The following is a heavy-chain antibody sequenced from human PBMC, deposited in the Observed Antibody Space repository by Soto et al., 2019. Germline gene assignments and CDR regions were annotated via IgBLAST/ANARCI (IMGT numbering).Heavy chain of an antibody. CDR1: GFTFSDYY. V-gene: IGHV3-11*01. CDR3: SSDLTVELEPDY. Sequence: GGSLRLSCAASGFTFSDYYMSWIRQAPGKGLEWVSYITSSGSTIYYADSVKGRFTISRDNAKNSLYLQMNSLRADDTAAYYCSSDLTVELEPDYWGQGTLVTVSS. D-gene: IGHD1-26*01. J-gene: IGHJ4*02. CDR2: ITSSGSTI.